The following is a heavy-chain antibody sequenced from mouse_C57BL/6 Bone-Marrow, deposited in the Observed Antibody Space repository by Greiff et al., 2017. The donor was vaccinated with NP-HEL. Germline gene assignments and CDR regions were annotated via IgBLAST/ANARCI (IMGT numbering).Heavy chain of an antibody. CDR1: GFSLTSYG. J-gene: IGHJ4*01. CDR3: ASLYYGNYGDYAMDY. V-gene: IGHV2-6*01. Sequence: QVQLKESGPGLVAPSQSLSITCTVSGFSLTSYGVDWVRQSPGKGLEWLGVIWGVGSTNYNSALKSRLSISKDNSKSQVFLKMNSLQTDDTAMYYCASLYYGNYGDYAMDYWGQGTSVTVSS. CDR2: IWGVGST. D-gene: IGHD2-1*01.